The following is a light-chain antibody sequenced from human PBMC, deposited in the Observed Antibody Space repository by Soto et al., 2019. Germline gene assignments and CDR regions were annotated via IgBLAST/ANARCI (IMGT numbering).Light chain of an antibody. V-gene: IGKV3-11*01. CDR3: QQRSNWLLT. CDR1: QSVSRY. Sequence: EIVLTQSPATLSLSPGERATLSCRASQSVSRYLAWYQQKPGQAPRLLIYDKSNRATGIPTRFSGSGSGTDFTLNISSLEPEDFAIYYCQQRSNWLLTFGGGTKVEIK. J-gene: IGKJ4*01. CDR2: DKS.